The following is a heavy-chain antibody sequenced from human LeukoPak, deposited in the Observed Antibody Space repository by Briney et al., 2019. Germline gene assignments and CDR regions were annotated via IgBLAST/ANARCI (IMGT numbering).Heavy chain of an antibody. D-gene: IGHD2-8*01. Sequence: SETLSLTCTVSGGSISNGDHYWSWIRQHPGKGLEWIGHIYYSGSTNYNPSLKSRVTISVDTSKNQCSLRLSSVTSADMAVYYCTRSTNLEAFDIWGQGTMVTVSS. CDR3: TRSTNLEAFDI. CDR2: IYYSGST. V-gene: IGHV4-61*08. CDR1: GGSISNGDHY. J-gene: IGHJ3*02.